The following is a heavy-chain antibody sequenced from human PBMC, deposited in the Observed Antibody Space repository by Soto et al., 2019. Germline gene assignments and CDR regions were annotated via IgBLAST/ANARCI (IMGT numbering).Heavy chain of an antibody. CDR1: GFTFSSSA. CDR2: ISYDGTNK. V-gene: IGHV3-30*18. Sequence: VPLVESGGGVVQPGRSLRLSCAASGFTFSSSAMHWVRQAPGKGLEWVAIISYDGTNKDYADSVKGRFTISRDNSKNTLYLQMNSLRAEDTAVYYCAKDSSGYLNWFDPWGQGTLVTVSS. CDR3: AKDSSGYLNWFDP. D-gene: IGHD3-22*01. J-gene: IGHJ5*02.